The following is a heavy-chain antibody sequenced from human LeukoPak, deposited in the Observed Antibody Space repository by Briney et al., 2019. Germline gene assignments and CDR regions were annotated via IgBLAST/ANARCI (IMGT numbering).Heavy chain of an antibody. J-gene: IGHJ4*02. CDR1: GYTFTSYG. CDR2: ISAYNGNT. CDR3: ARDQPPYSSGWMYYFDY. V-gene: IGHV1-18*01. Sequence: ASVKVSCKASGYTFTSYGISWVRQAPGQGLEWMGWISAYNGNTNYARKLQGRVTLTTDTYTSTVYMELRSLRSDDTAVYYCARDQPPYSSGWMYYFDYWGQGTLVTVSS. D-gene: IGHD6-19*01.